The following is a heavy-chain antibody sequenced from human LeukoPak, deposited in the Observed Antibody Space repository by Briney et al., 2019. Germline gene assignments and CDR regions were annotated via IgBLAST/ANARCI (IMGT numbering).Heavy chain of an antibody. V-gene: IGHV3-30*04. CDR2: ISYDGSNK. J-gene: IGHJ4*02. CDR1: GFTFSSYA. CDR3: ARMTTVTTGDY. D-gene: IGHD4-17*01. Sequence: GRSLRLSCAASGFTFSSYAMHWVRQAPGKGLEWVAVISYDGSNKYYADSVKGRFTISGDNSKNTLYLQMNSLRAEDTAVYYCARMTTVTTGDYWGQGTLVTVSS.